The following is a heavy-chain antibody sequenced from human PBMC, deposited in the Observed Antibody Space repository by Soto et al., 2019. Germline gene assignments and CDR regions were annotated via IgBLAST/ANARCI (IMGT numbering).Heavy chain of an antibody. CDR2: INPHGGST. CDR3: ARSSGGNFGIIIEGSNWFDP. D-gene: IGHD3-3*01. CDR1: GDTFTSYY. J-gene: IGHJ5*02. Sequence: GASVKVSRQAPGDTFTSYYLNWGRQAPGPGLEWMGVINPHGGSTKYAQKFQGRITMTRDTSRSTVYMELSSLRSDDTAIYYCARSSGGNFGIIIEGSNWFDPWGQGTLVTVSS. V-gene: IGHV1-46*01.